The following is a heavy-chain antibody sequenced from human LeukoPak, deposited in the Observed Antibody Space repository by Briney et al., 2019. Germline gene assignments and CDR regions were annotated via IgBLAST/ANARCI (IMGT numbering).Heavy chain of an antibody. CDR3: ARHYPYSSSFGFDP. CDR1: GGSISSYY. Sequence: SETLSLTCTVSGGSISSYYWSWIRQPAGKGLEWIGRIYTSGSTNYNPSLKSRVTISVDTSKNQFSLKLSSVTAADTAVYYCARHYPYSSSFGFDPWGQGTLVTVSS. CDR2: IYTSGST. D-gene: IGHD6-6*01. V-gene: IGHV4-4*07. J-gene: IGHJ5*02.